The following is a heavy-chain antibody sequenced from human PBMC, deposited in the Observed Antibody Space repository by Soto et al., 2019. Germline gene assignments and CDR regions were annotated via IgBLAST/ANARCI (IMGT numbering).Heavy chain of an antibody. V-gene: IGHV4-31*03. Sequence: QVQLQESGPGLVKPSQTLSLTCTVSGGSISSGDYYWSWIRQHPGKGLEWIGYIYYSGSTYYNPSLQRRVTISVDTSKNQFSLKLSSVTAAATAVYYCARWWSGSRQGFDPWGQGTLVTVSS. CDR2: IYYSGST. CDR3: ARWWSGSRQGFDP. D-gene: IGHD3-3*01. CDR1: GGSISSGDYY. J-gene: IGHJ5*02.